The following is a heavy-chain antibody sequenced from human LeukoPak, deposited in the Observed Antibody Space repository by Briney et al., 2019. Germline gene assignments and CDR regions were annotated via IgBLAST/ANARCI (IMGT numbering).Heavy chain of an antibody. CDR3: AHRRPGHLTGWDNSYFDN. CDR1: GFSLYSSGVG. V-gene: IGHV2-5*02. J-gene: IGHJ4*02. D-gene: IGHD1/OR15-1a*01. CDR2: IYWDDDK. Sequence: SGPTLVIPTQTLTLTCTFSGFSLYSSGVGVGWTRQPPGRALEWLAVIYWDDDKRYNPSLRSRLTMSKDASRNQVFLVVANMDPVDTATYYCAHRRPGHLTGWDNSYFDNWGPGTLVTVSS.